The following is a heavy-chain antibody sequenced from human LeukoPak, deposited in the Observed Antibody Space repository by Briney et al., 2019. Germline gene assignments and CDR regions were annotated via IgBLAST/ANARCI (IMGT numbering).Heavy chain of an antibody. Sequence: ASVKVSCKASGYTFTGYYMHWVRQAPGQGLEWMGWINPNSGGTNYAQKFQGRVTMTRDTSISTAYMELSRLRSGDTAVYYCARDVFSGYSCGGGDCYPDYWGQGTLVTVSS. D-gene: IGHD2-21*02. V-gene: IGHV1-2*02. CDR3: ARDVFSGYSCGGGDCYPDY. J-gene: IGHJ4*02. CDR1: GYTFTGYY. CDR2: INPNSGGT.